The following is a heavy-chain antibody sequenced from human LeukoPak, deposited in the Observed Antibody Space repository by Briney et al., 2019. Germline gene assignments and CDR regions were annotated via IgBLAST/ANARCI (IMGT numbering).Heavy chain of an antibody. Sequence: PGGSLRLSCAASGFTFSSYAMGWVRQAPGKGLEWVSAISGSGGSTFYADSVKGRFTISRDNSKNTLYLQMNSLRAEDTAVYYCAKERSAMPRWYFDYWGQGTLVTVSS. V-gene: IGHV3-23*01. CDR2: ISGSGGST. D-gene: IGHD2-2*01. J-gene: IGHJ4*02. CDR3: AKERSAMPRWYFDY. CDR1: GFTFSSYA.